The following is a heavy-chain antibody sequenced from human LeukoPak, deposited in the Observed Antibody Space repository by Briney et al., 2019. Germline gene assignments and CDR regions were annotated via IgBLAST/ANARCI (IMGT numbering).Heavy chain of an antibody. CDR1: GGSISSYY. D-gene: IGHD5-18*01. CDR3: ARHFIGYSYGFGSDAFDI. J-gene: IGHJ3*02. V-gene: IGHV4-59*08. CDR2: IYYSGST. Sequence: SEALSLTCTVSGGSISSYYWSWIRQPPGKGLEWIGYIYYSGSTNYNPSLKSRVTISVDTSKNQFSLKLSSVTAADTAVYYCARHFIGYSYGFGSDAFDIWGQGTMVTVSS.